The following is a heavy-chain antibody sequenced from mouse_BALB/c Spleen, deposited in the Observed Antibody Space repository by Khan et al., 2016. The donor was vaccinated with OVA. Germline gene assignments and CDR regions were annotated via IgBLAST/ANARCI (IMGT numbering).Heavy chain of an antibody. D-gene: IGHD2-12*01. J-gene: IGHJ3*01. Sequence: EVKLLESGPSLVKPSQTLSLTCSVTGDSITSGYWNWNRKFPGNKLEYMGYIIYTGYTYYNPSLQSRISITRHTSKNQYYLQLNSVTDEDTATYYCARSTYRYAFVYWGQGTLVTVSA. CDR3: ARSTYRYAFVY. CDR2: IIYTGYT. V-gene: IGHV3-8*02. CDR1: GDSITSGY.